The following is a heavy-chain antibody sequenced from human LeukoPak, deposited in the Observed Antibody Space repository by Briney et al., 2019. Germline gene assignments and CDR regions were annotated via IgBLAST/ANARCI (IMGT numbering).Heavy chain of an antibody. D-gene: IGHD6-13*01. V-gene: IGHV4-59*12. J-gene: IGHJ4*02. CDR1: GGSISSYY. CDR3: ARGIGERYSSSWYYFDY. CDR2: IYHSGST. Sequence: SETLSLTCTVSGGSISSYYWSWIRQPPGKGLEWIGEIYHSGSTNYNPSLKSRVTISVDKSKNQFSLKLSSVTAADTAVYYCARGIGERYSSSWYYFDYWGQGTLVTVSS.